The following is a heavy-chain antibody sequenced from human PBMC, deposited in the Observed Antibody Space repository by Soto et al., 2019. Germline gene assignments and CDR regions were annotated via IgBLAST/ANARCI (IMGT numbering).Heavy chain of an antibody. CDR1: GFTFSDYF. D-gene: IGHD2-15*01. V-gene: IGHV3-11*01. Sequence: XVSLRLSCAASGFTFSDYFMSWIRQTPGKGLEWISFISSSGSTISYADSVKGRVIISRDNAKSSLFLQMNSLRVEDTAVYYCVSGPTPYPGDYWGQGTLVTVSS. CDR2: ISSSGSTI. J-gene: IGHJ4*02. CDR3: VSGPTPYPGDY.